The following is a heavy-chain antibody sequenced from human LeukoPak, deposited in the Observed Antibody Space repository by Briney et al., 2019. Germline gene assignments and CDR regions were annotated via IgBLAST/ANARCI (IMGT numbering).Heavy chain of an antibody. CDR2: ISPSGGST. CDR1: GFTFTSYA. D-gene: IGHD6-19*01. Sequence: GGSLRLSCAASGFTFTSYAMSWVRQAPGKGLEWVSAISPSGGSTYYPDSVKGRFTISRDNSKNTLYLQVNSLRAEDTAVYFCAKEPTSRGSGRGYFDLGGRGTLVTVPS. J-gene: IGHJ2*01. CDR3: AKEPTSRGSGRGYFDL. V-gene: IGHV3-23*01.